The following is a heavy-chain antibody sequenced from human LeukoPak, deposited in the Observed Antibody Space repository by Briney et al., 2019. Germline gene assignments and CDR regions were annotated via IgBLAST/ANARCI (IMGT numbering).Heavy chain of an antibody. CDR2: ISAYNGNT. Sequence: ASVKVSCTASGYTFTSYGISWVRQAPGQGLEWMGWISAYNGNTNYAQKLQGRVTMTTDTSTSTAYMELRSLRSDDTAVYYCARVWASGYYPGYYSDYWGQGTLVTVSS. V-gene: IGHV1-18*01. CDR1: GYTFTSYG. D-gene: IGHD3-22*01. CDR3: ARVWASGYYPGYYSDY. J-gene: IGHJ4*02.